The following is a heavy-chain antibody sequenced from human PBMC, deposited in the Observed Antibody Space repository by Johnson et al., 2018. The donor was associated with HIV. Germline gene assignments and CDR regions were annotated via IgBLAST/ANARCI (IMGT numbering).Heavy chain of an antibody. CDR3: ACYTSGWYIGADAFDI. Sequence: VQLVESGGGVVQPGGSLRLSCAASAFTFSNYWMNWVRQAPGKGLEWVANIKQDGSERYYVDSVKGRFTISRDNAKNSLYVQMNSLRAGDTAVYYCACYTSGWYIGADAFDIWGQGTMVTVSS. J-gene: IGHJ3*02. CDR2: IKQDGSER. V-gene: IGHV3-7*02. D-gene: IGHD6-19*01. CDR1: AFTFSNYW.